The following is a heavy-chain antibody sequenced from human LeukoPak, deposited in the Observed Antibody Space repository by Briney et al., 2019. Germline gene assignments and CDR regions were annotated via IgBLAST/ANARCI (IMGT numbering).Heavy chain of an antibody. CDR2: INPRGGSA. CDR3: ARDYHGSGSLTTFDY. D-gene: IGHD3-10*01. Sequence: VASVKVSCKASGGTFSSYAISWVRQAPGQGLEWMGIINPRGGSASSAQKFQGRVTMTRDTSTSTVYMELSSLRSEDTAVYYCARDYHGSGSLTTFDYWGQGTLVTVSS. V-gene: IGHV1-46*01. CDR1: GGTFSSYA. J-gene: IGHJ4*02.